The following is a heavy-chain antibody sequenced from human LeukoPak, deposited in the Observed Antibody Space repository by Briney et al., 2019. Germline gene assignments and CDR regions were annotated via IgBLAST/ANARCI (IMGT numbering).Heavy chain of an antibody. Sequence: QPGRSLRLSCAASGFTFSSYGMHWVRQAPGKGLEWVAVIWDDGITKHYADSVKGRFTISRDNSKNTLYLQMNNLRAEDTAVYYCARTYYFDYWGQGTLVTVSS. CDR2: IWDDGITK. CDR3: ARTYYFDY. V-gene: IGHV3-33*01. CDR1: GFTFSSYG. J-gene: IGHJ4*02.